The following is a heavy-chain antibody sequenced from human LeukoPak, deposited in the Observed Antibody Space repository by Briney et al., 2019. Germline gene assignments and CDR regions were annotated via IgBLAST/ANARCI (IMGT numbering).Heavy chain of an antibody. Sequence: GASVKVSCKASGYTFTSYGISWVRQAPGQGVEWMGWISPYNGNTNYAQKLQGRVTMTTDTSTSTAYMELRSLRSDDTAVYYCARDLRSYYYDSSGYYLLYWGQGTLVTAYS. D-gene: IGHD3-22*01. CDR3: ARDLRSYYYDSSGYYLLY. CDR1: GYTFTSYG. V-gene: IGHV1-18*01. J-gene: IGHJ4*02. CDR2: ISPYNGNT.